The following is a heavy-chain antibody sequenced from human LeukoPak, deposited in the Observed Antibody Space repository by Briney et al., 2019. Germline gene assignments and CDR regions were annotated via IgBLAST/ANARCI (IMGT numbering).Heavy chain of an antibody. CDR1: GGSVSSGSYY. D-gene: IGHD6-13*01. J-gene: IGHJ5*02. V-gene: IGHV4-61*01. Sequence: KPSETLSLTCTVSGGSVSSGSYYWSWIRQPPGKGLEWIGYIYYSGSTNYNPSLKSRVTISVDTSKNQFSLKLSSVTAADTAVYYCARELYSSSQRWFDPWGQGTLVTVSS. CDR2: IYYSGST. CDR3: ARELYSSSQRWFDP.